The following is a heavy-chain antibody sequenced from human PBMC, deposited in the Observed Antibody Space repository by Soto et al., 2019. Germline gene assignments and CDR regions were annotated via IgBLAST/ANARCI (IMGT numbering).Heavy chain of an antibody. CDR2: IYYSGST. Sequence: TSETLSLTCTVSGGSISSYYWSWIRQPPGKGLEWIGYIYYSGSTNYNPSLKSRVTISVDTSKNQFSLKLSSVTAADTAVYYCARGNIVVVPAAMRHNYYYYYYMDVWGKGTTVTVSS. CDR1: GGSISSYY. J-gene: IGHJ6*03. V-gene: IGHV4-59*01. CDR3: ARGNIVVVPAAMRHNYYYYYYMDV. D-gene: IGHD2-2*01.